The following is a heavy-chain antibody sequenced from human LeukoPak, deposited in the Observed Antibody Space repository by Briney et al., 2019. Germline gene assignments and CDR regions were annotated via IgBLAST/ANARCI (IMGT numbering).Heavy chain of an antibody. Sequence: ASVNVSCKASGDTFTSYYMHWGRQAPGQRVECMGIINPSGGSKTYAQTFQGRVTMTRDTSTSTVYMELRSLRSEDTAVYYCARETYYYDSSGYYPYYFDYWGQGTLITVSS. CDR3: ARETYYYDSSGYYPYYFDY. J-gene: IGHJ4*02. CDR2: INPSGGSK. V-gene: IGHV1-46*01. D-gene: IGHD3-22*01. CDR1: GDTFTSYY.